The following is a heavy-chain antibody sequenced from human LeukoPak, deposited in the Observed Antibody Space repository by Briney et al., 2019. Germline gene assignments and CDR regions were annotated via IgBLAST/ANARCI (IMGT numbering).Heavy chain of an antibody. J-gene: IGHJ4*02. D-gene: IGHD2-21*01. Sequence: GESLKISCKASGYPSTTYYIAWVRQLPGKGLEWMGIVYPGDSETRYSPSFQGQVTFSADKSISTAYLQWSSLKASDSAMYYCARSSDSRFFFGYWGQGTLVSVSS. CDR1: GYPSTTYY. V-gene: IGHV5-51*01. CDR2: VYPGDSET. CDR3: ARSSDSRFFFGY.